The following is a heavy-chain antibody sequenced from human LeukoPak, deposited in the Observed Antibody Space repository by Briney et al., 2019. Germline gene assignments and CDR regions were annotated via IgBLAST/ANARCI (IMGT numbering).Heavy chain of an antibody. D-gene: IGHD3-10*01. CDR2: IHNSGTT. V-gene: IGHV4-34*01. CDR3: ARRYYYNLGSFPFDF. CDR1: GGPFSGYF. Sequence: SETLSLTCAVSGGPFSGYFWSWIRQSSGKGLEWIGEIHNSGTTNYNPSLNSRVTISEDTSKNQFYLNLSSVTAADTAVYYCARRYYYNLGSFPFDFWSQGTLVTVSS. J-gene: IGHJ4*02.